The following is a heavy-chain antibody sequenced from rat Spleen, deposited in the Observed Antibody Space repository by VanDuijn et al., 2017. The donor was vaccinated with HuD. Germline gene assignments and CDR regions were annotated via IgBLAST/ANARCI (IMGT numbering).Heavy chain of an antibody. Sequence: EVRLVESDGGLVQPGGSLKLSCAASGFAFSDFFMAWVRQAPAKGLEWVATISSDGSTTYYRDSVKGRFTISRDNAKSTLYLQMDSLRSEDTATYYCARSGSSTYFDYWGQGTLVTVSS. CDR3: ARSGSSTYFDY. D-gene: IGHD2-5*01. CDR1: GFAFSDFF. V-gene: IGHV5-29*01. J-gene: IGHJ3*01. CDR2: ISSDGSTT.